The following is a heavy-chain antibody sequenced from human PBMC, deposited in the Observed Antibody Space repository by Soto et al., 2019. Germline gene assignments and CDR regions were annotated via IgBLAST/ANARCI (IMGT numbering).Heavy chain of an antibody. CDR1: GFTISNNY. D-gene: IGHD2-21*01. Sequence: EVQLVETGGGLIQPGGSLRLSCAASGFTISNNYMNWVRQAPGRGLEWVSVLYSCGNTDYADSVRGRFTISRNTSKNTMYPQMNSLTVEQTGVYYCAKGAYLYRREPGYYFDYWGQGALVTISS. CDR2: LYSCGNT. CDR3: AKGAYLYRREPGYYFDY. J-gene: IGHJ4*02. V-gene: IGHV3-53*02.